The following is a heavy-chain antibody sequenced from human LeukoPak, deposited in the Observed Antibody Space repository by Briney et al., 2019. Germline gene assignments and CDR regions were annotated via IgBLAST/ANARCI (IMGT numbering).Heavy chain of an antibody. J-gene: IGHJ2*01. Sequence: TSETLSLTCTVSGYSISSGYHWGWIRQPPGKGLEWIGSIYHSGSTYYNPSLESRVTISVDTSKYQFSLRLTSVTAADTAVYYCARDRGREAGTTDRYFDLWGRGTLVTVSS. CDR3: ARDRGREAGTTDRYFDL. V-gene: IGHV4-38-2*02. CDR2: IYHSGST. CDR1: GYSISSGYH. D-gene: IGHD1-7*01.